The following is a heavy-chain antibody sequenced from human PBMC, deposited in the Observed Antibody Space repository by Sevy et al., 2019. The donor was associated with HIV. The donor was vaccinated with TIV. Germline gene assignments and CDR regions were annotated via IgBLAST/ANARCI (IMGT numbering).Heavy chain of an antibody. V-gene: IGHV4-4*07. CDR1: GASINNYY. CDR2: INTRGDT. J-gene: IGHJ6*03. D-gene: IGHD2-21*01. CDR3: ARDIVVRVGFPTYYYHYYMDV. Sequence: SETLSLTCTVSGASINNYYWSWIRQPAGKGLEWIGRINTRGDTHYNPSLSSRITLSLDTSQRHISLKLTSVIAADTAVYYCARDIVVRVGFPTYYYHYYMDVWGKGTTVTVSS.